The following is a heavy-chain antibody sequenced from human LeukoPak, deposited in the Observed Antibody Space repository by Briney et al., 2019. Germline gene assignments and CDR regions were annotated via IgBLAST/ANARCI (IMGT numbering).Heavy chain of an antibody. V-gene: IGHV4-61*02. CDR2: IYTSGSI. CDR3: ARDPVFWGDWYFDL. J-gene: IGHJ2*01. CDR1: GGSISSGSYY. Sequence: PSETLSLTCTVSGGSISSGSYYWSWIRQPAGKGLEWIGRIYTSGSINYNPSLKSRVTISVDTSKNQFSLKLSSVTAADTAVYYCARDPVFWGDWYFDLWGRGTLVTVSS. D-gene: IGHD3-16*01.